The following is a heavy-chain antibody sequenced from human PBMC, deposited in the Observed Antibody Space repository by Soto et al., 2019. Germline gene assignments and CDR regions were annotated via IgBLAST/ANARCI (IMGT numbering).Heavy chain of an antibody. CDR3: ARERIIIGYDSSGYYYFDY. J-gene: IGHJ4*02. CDR2: IIPIFGTA. CDR1: GGTFSSYA. D-gene: IGHD3-22*01. Sequence: QVQLVQSGAEVQKPGSSVKVSCKASGGTFSSYAISWVRQAPGQELEWMGGIIPIFGTANYAQKFQGRVTITADESTSTAYMELSSLRSEDTAVYYCARERIIIGYDSSGYYYFDYWGQGTLVTVSS. V-gene: IGHV1-69*01.